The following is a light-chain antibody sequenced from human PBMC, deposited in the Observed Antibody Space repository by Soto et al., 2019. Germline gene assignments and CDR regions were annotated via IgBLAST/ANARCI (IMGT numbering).Light chain of an antibody. CDR1: QSISSW. CDR2: EGS. CDR3: QQYNSSPLT. Sequence: DIQMTQSPSTLSASIGDTVTITCRANQSISSWLAWYQQKPGKAPKLLISEGSSLESGVPSRFSGSGSGTESTLTISSLQPDDLATYYCQQYNSSPLTFGGGTKVEIE. J-gene: IGKJ4*01. V-gene: IGKV1-5*01.